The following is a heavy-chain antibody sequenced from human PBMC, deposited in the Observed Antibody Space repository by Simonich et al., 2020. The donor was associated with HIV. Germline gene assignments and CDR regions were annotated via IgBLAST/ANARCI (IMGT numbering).Heavy chain of an antibody. V-gene: IGHV4-34*01. J-gene: IGHJ3*02. Sequence: QVQLQQWGAGLLKPSETLSLSCAVYGGSFNTYYWSRIRQPPGKGLEWFGEINHSRNTNDNPALKSRVTISVDTSKNQFSLKLSSVTAADTAVYYRARGRYSSSSHDVFDSWGQGTMVTVSS. CDR3: ARGRYSSSSHDVFDS. D-gene: IGHD6-13*01. CDR2: INHSRNT. CDR1: GGSFNTYY.